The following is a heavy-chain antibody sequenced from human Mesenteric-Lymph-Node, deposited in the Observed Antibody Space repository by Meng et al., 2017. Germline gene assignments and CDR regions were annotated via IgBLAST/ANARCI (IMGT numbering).Heavy chain of an antibody. CDR2: INYSGTT. J-gene: IGHJ4*02. V-gene: IGHV4-59*01. CDR3: TRGHYDFFSSSY. CDR1: TVSISADD. D-gene: IGHD3-3*01. Sequence: SETLSLTCTVSTVSISADDWSWFRLPPGKGLEWIGYINYSGTTNYCAALQSRVIMSVDTSMNQFSLRLSSVAAADTAVCYCTRGHYDFFSSSYWGQGTLVTVSS.